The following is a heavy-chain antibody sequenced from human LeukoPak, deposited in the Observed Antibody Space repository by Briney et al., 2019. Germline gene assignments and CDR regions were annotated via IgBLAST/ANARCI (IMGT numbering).Heavy chain of an antibody. Sequence: PGGSLRLSCAASGFTFSSYAMSWVRQAPGKGLEWVSCISDSGDNTYYSDSVKGRFTISRDNSKNTLYLEMNSLGAEDTAVYYCAEGGYDQDFDYWGQGALVTVSS. CDR1: GFTFSSYA. CDR3: AEGGYDQDFDY. V-gene: IGHV3-23*01. D-gene: IGHD5-12*01. J-gene: IGHJ4*02. CDR2: ISDSGDNT.